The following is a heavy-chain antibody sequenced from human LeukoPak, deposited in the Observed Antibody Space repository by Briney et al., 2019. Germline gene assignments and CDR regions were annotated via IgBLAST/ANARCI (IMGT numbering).Heavy chain of an antibody. V-gene: IGHV5-51*01. J-gene: IGHJ5*02. CDR1: GCSFTNYW. Sequence: GEALKSSCKGAGCSFTNYWIGWGGQMPGKGVEGRGIIYPGDSDTRYSPYFPGQVTISADKSISTAYLQWSRLKASDTAMYYCARFGSAAAGTLWVHWFDPWGQGTLVTVSS. D-gene: IGHD6-13*01. CDR3: ARFGSAAAGTLWVHWFDP. CDR2: IYPGDSDT.